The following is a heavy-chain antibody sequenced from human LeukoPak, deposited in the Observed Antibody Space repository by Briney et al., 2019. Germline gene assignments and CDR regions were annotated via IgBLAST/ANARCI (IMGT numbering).Heavy chain of an antibody. J-gene: IGHJ5*02. Sequence: SETLSLTCAVYGGSFSGYYWSWIRQPPGKGLEWIGEINHSGSTNYNPSLKSRVTISVDTSKNQFSLKLSSVTAADTAVYYCARFGGLAVPRKRNWFDPWGRGTLVTVSS. CDR3: ARFGGLAVPRKRNWFDP. D-gene: IGHD6-19*01. V-gene: IGHV4-34*01. CDR2: INHSGST. CDR1: GGSFSGYY.